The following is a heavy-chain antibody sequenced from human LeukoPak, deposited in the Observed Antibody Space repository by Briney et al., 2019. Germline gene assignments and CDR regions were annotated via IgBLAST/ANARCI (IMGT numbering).Heavy chain of an antibody. CDR1: GGSFSGYY. J-gene: IGHJ4*02. D-gene: IGHD4-23*01. Sequence: SETLSLTCAVSGGSFSGYYWTWIRQPPGKGLEWIGEINHSGSANYNPSLMSRVTISLDTSKNHFSLNLSSVTAADTAVYYCATIENDGRVDYWGQGTLVTVSS. CDR2: INHSGSA. V-gene: IGHV4-34*01. CDR3: ATIENDGRVDY.